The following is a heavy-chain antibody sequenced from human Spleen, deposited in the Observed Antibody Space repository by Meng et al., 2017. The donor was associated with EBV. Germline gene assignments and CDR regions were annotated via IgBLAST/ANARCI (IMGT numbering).Heavy chain of an antibody. V-gene: IGHV1-69*06. CDR3: ASESGRGYTPDY. D-gene: IGHD3-10*01. Sequence: QVQWGQSGAEVKKPGSAGKVSCKTAGGPFNSDAISWVRQAPGQGLEWIGGLIPMLGAPNYAQKFQDRVTISADKSTSTHYMQLSSLRSDDTAVYYCASESGRGYTPDYWGRGTLVTVSS. CDR2: LIPMLGAP. CDR1: GGPFNSDA. J-gene: IGHJ4*02.